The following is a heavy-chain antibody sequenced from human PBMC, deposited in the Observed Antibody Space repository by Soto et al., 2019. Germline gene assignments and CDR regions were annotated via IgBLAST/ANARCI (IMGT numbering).Heavy chain of an antibody. CDR3: ARGTYSSSWYPVDLSYYYYYMDV. CDR2: ISAYNGNT. Sequence: ATVKVSCKASGYTFTSYGISWVRQAPGQGLEWMGWISAYNGNTNYAQKLQGRVTMTTDTSTSTAYMELSSLRSEDTAVYYCARGTYSSSWYPVDLSYYYYYMDVWGKGTTVTV. V-gene: IGHV1-18*01. J-gene: IGHJ6*03. CDR1: GYTFTSYG. D-gene: IGHD6-13*01.